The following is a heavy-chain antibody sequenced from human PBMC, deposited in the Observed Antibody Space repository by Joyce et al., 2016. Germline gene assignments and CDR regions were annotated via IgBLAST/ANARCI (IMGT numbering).Heavy chain of an antibody. V-gene: IGHV1-2*02. CDR1: GYTFTYNY. J-gene: IGHJ3*01. CDR2: RNTSAGGT. D-gene: IGHD1-26*01. CDR3: ARALSGDVFDF. Sequence: QVQLVQSGPEMQNPGASVRVSCKASGYTFTYNYIHWVRQAAGQGPEGRGWRNTSAGGTEYAQKFQGRVTMTRDTSISTADMELSRLRSDDTAVYFCARALSGDVFDFWGQGKMITVSS.